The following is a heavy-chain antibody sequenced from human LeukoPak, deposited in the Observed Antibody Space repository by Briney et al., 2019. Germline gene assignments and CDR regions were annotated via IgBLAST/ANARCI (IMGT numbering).Heavy chain of an antibody. Sequence: GGSLRLSCAASGFTVSNSYMSWVRQAPGKGLEWVSVIYGADNTYYADSVRGRFTVSRDNSKNTVYLQMNSLRAEDTAVYYCARDGGNLRSKVGMDVWGQGTTVTVSS. J-gene: IGHJ6*02. D-gene: IGHD4-23*01. CDR1: GFTVSNSY. V-gene: IGHV3-66*01. CDR2: IYGADNT. CDR3: ARDGGNLRSKVGMDV.